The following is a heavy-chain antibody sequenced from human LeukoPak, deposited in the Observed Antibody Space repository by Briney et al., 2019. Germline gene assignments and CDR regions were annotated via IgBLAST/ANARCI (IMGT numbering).Heavy chain of an antibody. D-gene: IGHD4-17*01. CDR2: IYGSTSA. J-gene: IGHJ5*02. Sequence: PGGSLRLSCAASGFTVSSNYINWVRQAPGKGLEWVSLIYGSTSADYADSVKGRFTISRDTSMNTVYLQMNSLRAEDTAVYYCAKDRAPYGDYINWFDPWGQGTLVTVSS. CDR3: AKDRAPYGDYINWFDP. V-gene: IGHV3-66*01. CDR1: GFTVSSNY.